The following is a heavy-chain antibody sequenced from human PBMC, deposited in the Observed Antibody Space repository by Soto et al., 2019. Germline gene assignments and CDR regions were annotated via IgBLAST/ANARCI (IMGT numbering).Heavy chain of an antibody. CDR3: ARGLGGYCSGGSCPDV. J-gene: IGHJ6*02. D-gene: IGHD2-15*01. CDR1: GGSISSSSYY. Sequence: PSDTLSLTCTVSGGSISSSSYYWGWIRQPPGKGLEWIGSIYYSGSTYYNPSLKSRVTISVDTSKNQFSLKLSSVTAADTAVYYCARGLGGYCSGGSCPDVWGQGTTVTVSS. CDR2: IYYSGST. V-gene: IGHV4-39*07.